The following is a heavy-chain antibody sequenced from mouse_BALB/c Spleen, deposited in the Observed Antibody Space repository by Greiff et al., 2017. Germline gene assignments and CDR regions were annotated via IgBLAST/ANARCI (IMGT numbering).Heavy chain of an antibody. J-gene: IGHJ2*01. V-gene: IGHV1S81*02. D-gene: IGHD4-1*01. CDR3: ARGGLGRLDY. CDR1: GYTFTSYW. Sequence: QVQLQQSGAELVKPGASVKLSCKASGYTFTSYWMHWVKQRPGQGLEWIGEINPSNGRTNYNEKFKSKATLTVDKSSSTAYMQLSSLTSEDSAVYYCARGGLGRLDYWGQGTTLTVSS. CDR2: INPSNGRT.